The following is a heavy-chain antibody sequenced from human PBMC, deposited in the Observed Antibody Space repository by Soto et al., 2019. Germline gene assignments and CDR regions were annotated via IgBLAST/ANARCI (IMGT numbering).Heavy chain of an antibody. CDR2: IYYSGST. V-gene: IGHV4-59*08. J-gene: IGHJ4*02. CDR1: GGSISSYY. Sequence: QVQLQESGPGLVKPSETLSLTCTVSGGSISSYYWSWIRQPPGKGLEWIGYIYYSGSTNYNPSLKSRVTISVDTSKTLSSLKLNSMTAADTAVYYCARHNYGSGSTYFDYWGQGTLVTVSS. CDR3: ARHNYGSGSTYFDY. D-gene: IGHD3-10*01.